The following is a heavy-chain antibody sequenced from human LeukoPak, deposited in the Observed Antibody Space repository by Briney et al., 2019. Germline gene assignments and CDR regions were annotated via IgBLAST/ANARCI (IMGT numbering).Heavy chain of an antibody. Sequence: GGSLRLSCAASGFTFSDYYMNWIRQAPGKGLEGVSYSSSACTIYYADSVKGRFTISRDNAKNSLYLQMNSLRAEDTAVYYCARRRLSSSWYPDYFDYWGQGTLVTVSS. J-gene: IGHJ4*02. D-gene: IGHD6-13*01. CDR2: SSSACTI. CDR1: GFTFSDYY. CDR3: ARRRLSSSWYPDYFDY. V-gene: IGHV3-11*04.